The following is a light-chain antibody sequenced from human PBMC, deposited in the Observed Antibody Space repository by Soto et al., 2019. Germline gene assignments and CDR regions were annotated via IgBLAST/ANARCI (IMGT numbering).Light chain of an antibody. CDR3: QQYNSYSRT. Sequence: DIQMTQSPSTLSASVGDRVTITCRASQSISSWLAWYEQKPGKAPKLLIYKASSLESGVPSRFSGSGSGKEFNLTISSLQPDDLATNYCQQYNSYSRTFGQGTKGQIK. CDR2: KAS. CDR1: QSISSW. J-gene: IGKJ1*01. V-gene: IGKV1-5*03.